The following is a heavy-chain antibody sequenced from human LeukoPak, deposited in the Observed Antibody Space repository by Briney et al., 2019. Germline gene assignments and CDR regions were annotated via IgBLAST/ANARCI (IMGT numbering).Heavy chain of an antibody. V-gene: IGHV2-5*02. CDR3: AHRRGNSWDFDY. CDR1: GFSLSTSGVG. J-gene: IGHJ4*02. Sequence: SGPTLVKPTQTLTLTCTFSGFSLSTSGVGVGWIRQPTGKALEWLALIYWDDDKRYSPSLKSRLTVTKDTSKNQVVLTMTNMAPMDTATYYCAHRRGNSWDFDYWGQGTLVTVSS. CDR2: IYWDDDK. D-gene: IGHD6-13*01.